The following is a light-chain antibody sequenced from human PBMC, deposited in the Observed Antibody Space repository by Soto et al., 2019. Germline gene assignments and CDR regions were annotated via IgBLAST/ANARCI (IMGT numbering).Light chain of an antibody. J-gene: IGKJ4*01. V-gene: IGKV3-11*01. CDR2: DTS. Sequence: IVLTQSPATLSLFPGERATLSCRASLSAYNLAWYQQKPGQPPRLLIYDTSNRATGLPASFSSSWSGTEFALSIISLEPIEFAVYYGQHHDKWIRTFGGGTEVDI. CDR3: QHHDKWIRT. CDR1: LSAYN.